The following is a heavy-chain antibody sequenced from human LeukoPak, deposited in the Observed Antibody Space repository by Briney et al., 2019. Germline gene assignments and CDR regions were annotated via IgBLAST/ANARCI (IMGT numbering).Heavy chain of an antibody. J-gene: IGHJ5*02. CDR1: GGSFSGYY. CDR3: ARGQYCSGGSCYSDWFDP. V-gene: IGHV4-34*01. D-gene: IGHD2-15*01. CDR2: INHSGST. Sequence: SETLSLTCAVYGGSFSGYYWSWIRQPPGKGLEWIGEINHSGSTNYNPSLKSRVTISVDTSKNQFSLKLSSVTAADTAVYYCARGQYCSGGSCYSDWFDPWGQGTLVTASS.